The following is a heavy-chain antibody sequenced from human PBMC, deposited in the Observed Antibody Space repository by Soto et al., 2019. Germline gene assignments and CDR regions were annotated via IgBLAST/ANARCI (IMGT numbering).Heavy chain of an antibody. J-gene: IGHJ4*02. CDR2: IYYSGSS. CDR1: GGSIGNSY. Sequence: SETLSLTCTVSGGSIGNSYWSWIRQSPGKGLEWIGYIYYSGSSNYNPSLKSRVSISVDTSKNQFSLKLSSVTAADTAVYYCARHSSSWPIFDYWGQ. V-gene: IGHV4-59*08. CDR3: ARHSSSWPIFDY. D-gene: IGHD6-13*01.